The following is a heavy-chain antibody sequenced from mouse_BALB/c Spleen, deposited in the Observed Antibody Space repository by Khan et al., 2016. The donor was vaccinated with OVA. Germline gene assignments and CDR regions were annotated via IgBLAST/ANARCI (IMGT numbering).Heavy chain of an antibody. J-gene: IGHJ3*01. D-gene: IGHD2-1*01. CDR2: IYPGDVNT. CDR3: AREGYYGNYRAWFAY. CDR1: GYTFTTYY. V-gene: IGHV1S56*01. Sequence: VQLQHSGPELVKPGASVRISCKTSGYTFTTYYINWLKQRPGQGLEWIGWIYPGDVNTKYNEKFKDKATLTADKSSSTAYMQLSSLTSDDSAGYFCAREGYYGNYRAWFAYWGQGTLVTVST.